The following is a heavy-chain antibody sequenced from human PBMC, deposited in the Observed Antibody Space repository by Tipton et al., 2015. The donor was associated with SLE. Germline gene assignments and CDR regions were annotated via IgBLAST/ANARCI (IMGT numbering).Heavy chain of an antibody. Sequence: LRLSCAVSGYSISSGYYWGWIRQPPGKGVEWIGSIYHSGSTYYNPSLKSRVTISVDTSKNQFSLKLSSVTAADTAVYYCASSDGDYFDYWGQGTLVTVSS. CDR1: GYSISSGYY. CDR3: ASSDGDYFDY. CDR2: IYHSGST. D-gene: IGHD4-17*01. J-gene: IGHJ4*02. V-gene: IGHV4-38-2*01.